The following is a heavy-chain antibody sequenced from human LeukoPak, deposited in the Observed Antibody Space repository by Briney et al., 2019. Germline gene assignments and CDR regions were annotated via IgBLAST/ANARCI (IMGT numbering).Heavy chain of an antibody. CDR2: IYYTGT. J-gene: IGHJ4*02. Sequence: SETLSLTCTVSGGSVTDYYWSWIRQSRGKGLEWIGYIYYTGTSYNPSLKSRVTISADTSKNQFSLKLISVTAADTAVYYCASRKLGNDYWGQGTLVTVSS. CDR1: GGSVTDYY. V-gene: IGHV4-59*02. CDR3: ASRKLGNDY. D-gene: IGHD7-27*01.